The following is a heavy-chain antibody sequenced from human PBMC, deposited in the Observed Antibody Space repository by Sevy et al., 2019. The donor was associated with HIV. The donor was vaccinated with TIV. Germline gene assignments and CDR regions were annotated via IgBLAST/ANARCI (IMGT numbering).Heavy chain of an antibody. CDR3: AKDGSPPGIAVAGTGGYFDY. D-gene: IGHD6-19*01. CDR1: GFTFSSYA. V-gene: IGHV3-23*01. Sequence: GGSLRLSCAASGFTFSSYAMSWVRQAPGKGLEWVSAISGSGGSTYYADSVKGRCTISRDNSKNTLYLQMNSLRAEDTAVYYCAKDGSPPGIAVAGTGGYFDYWGQGTLVTVSS. J-gene: IGHJ4*02. CDR2: ISGSGGST.